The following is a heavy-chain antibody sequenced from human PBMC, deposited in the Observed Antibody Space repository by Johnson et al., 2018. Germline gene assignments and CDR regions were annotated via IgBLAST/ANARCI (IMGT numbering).Heavy chain of an antibody. D-gene: IGHD2/OR15-2a*01. CDR3: ARDITSHFSDYYALDV. V-gene: IGHV3-30*03. CDR1: GFTFSNFG. Sequence: QVQLVEYGGGVVQPGRSLRLSCGASGFTFSNFGMHWVRQAPGKGLEWVADISYDGRNKNYADSVKGRFAISRDNSKNTLYVQMDSLRAEDTAVYYCARDITSHFSDYYALDVWGQGTTVTV. J-gene: IGHJ6*02. CDR2: ISYDGRNK.